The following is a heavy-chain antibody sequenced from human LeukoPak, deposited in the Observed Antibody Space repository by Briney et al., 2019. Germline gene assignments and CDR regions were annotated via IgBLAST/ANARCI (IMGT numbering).Heavy chain of an antibody. J-gene: IGHJ6*02. CDR2: INHSGST. CDR3: ARIGDSSSSGSPFVYGMDV. V-gene: IGHV4-34*01. CDR1: GGSFSGYY. Sequence: PSETLSLTCAVYGGSFSGYYWSWIRQPPGKGLEWIGEINHSGSTNYNPSLKSRVTISVDTSKNQFSLKLSSVTAADTAVYYCARIGDSSSSGSPFVYGMDVWGQGTTVTVSS. D-gene: IGHD6-6*01.